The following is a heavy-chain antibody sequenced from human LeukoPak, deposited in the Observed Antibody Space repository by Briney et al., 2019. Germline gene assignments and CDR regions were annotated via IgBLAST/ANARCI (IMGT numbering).Heavy chain of an antibody. J-gene: IGHJ4*02. D-gene: IGHD3-16*01. Sequence: ASVKVSCKASGYTFTDCFMHWVRQAPGQGLEWMGWINPNSGATRYAQKFQGRVTMTRDTSSSTAYMELSRLRSDDTAVYYCATLGGHSLAVQNSYWGQGTLVTVSS. CDR1: GYTFTDCF. CDR3: ATLGGHSLAVQNSY. V-gene: IGHV1-2*02. CDR2: INPNSGAT.